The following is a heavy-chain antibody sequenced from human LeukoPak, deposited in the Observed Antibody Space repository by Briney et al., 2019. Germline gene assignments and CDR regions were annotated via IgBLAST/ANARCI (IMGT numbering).Heavy chain of an antibody. J-gene: IGHJ6*03. CDR3: ARDPWIAARPPRVYYYMDV. CDR2: ISYDGSNK. V-gene: IGHV3-30-3*01. Sequence: GRSLRLSCAASGFTFSSYAMHWVRQAPGKGLEWVAVISYDGSNKYYADSVKGRFTISRDNSKNTLYLQMNSLRAENTAVYYCARDPWIAARPPRVYYYMDVWGKGTTVTVSS. CDR1: GFTFSSYA. D-gene: IGHD6-6*01.